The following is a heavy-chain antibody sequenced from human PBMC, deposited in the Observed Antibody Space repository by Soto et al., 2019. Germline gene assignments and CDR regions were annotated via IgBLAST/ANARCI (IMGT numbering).Heavy chain of an antibody. CDR1: GGSISSSSYY. CDR2: IYYSGST. CDR3: ARRFGIAVAGTFGY. J-gene: IGHJ4*02. V-gene: IGHV4-39*01. Sequence: SETLSLTCTVSGGSISSSSYYWGWIRQPPGKGLEWSGSIYYSGSTYYNPSLKSRVTISVDTSKNQFSLKLSSVTAADTAVYYCARRFGIAVAGTFGYWGQGTLVTVSS. D-gene: IGHD6-19*01.